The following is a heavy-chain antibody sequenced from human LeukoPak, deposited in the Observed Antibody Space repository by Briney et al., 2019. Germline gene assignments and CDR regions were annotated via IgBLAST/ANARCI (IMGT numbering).Heavy chain of an antibody. CDR2: INPSGGST. Sequence: ASVTLSCKASGYIFTSYYMHWVRQAPGQGPEWMGKINPSGGSTSYAQKFQGRVTMTRDTSTSTVYMELSSLRSEDTAVYYCARDPCGGDCHFDYWGQGALVTVSS. CDR1: GYIFTSYY. V-gene: IGHV1-46*01. J-gene: IGHJ4*02. CDR3: ARDPCGGDCHFDY. D-gene: IGHD2-21*02.